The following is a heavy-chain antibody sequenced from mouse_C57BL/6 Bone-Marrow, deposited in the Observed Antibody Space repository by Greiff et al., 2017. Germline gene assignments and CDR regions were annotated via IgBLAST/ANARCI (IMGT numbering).Heavy chain of an antibody. CDR1: GYTFTSYG. CDR2: ISPRSGNT. CDR3: ARLWFRNYFDY. D-gene: IGHD2-2*01. J-gene: IGHJ2*01. Sequence: QVQLQQSGAELARPGASVKLSCKASGYTFTSYGISWVKQRTGQGLEWIGEISPRSGNTYYNEKFKGKATLTADKSYSTAYMELRSLTSEDSAVXFCARLWFRNYFDYWGQGTTLTVSS. V-gene: IGHV1-81*01.